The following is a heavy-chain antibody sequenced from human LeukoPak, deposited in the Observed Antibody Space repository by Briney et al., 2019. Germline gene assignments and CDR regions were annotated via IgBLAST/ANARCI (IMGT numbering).Heavy chain of an antibody. Sequence: AASVKVSCKASGYTFTSYGISWVRQAPGQGLEWMGWISTYNGNTNYAQNLQGRVTMTTDTSTSTAYMELRSLRSDDTAVYYCARAGSSWYSLLDNWGQGTLVTVSS. V-gene: IGHV1-18*01. CDR1: GYTFTSYG. CDR3: ARAGSSWYSLLDN. D-gene: IGHD6-13*01. J-gene: IGHJ4*02. CDR2: ISTYNGNT.